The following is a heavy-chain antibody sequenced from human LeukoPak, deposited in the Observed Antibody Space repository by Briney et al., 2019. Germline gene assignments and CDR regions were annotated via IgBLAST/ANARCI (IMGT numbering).Heavy chain of an antibody. CDR2: IKQDGSEK. Sequence: PGGSLRLSCAASGFTFSRYWMSWVRQAPVKGLEWVANIKQDGSEKYYVDSVRGRFTISRDNAKNSLYLQMNSLRAEDTAVYHCARMHCSSTSCYTDTFGIWGQGTMVTVSA. CDR1: GFTFSRYW. V-gene: IGHV3-7*01. D-gene: IGHD2-2*02. J-gene: IGHJ3*02. CDR3: ARMHCSSTSCYTDTFGI.